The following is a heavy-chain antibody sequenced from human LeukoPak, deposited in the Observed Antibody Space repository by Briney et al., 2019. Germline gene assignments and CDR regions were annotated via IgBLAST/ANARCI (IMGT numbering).Heavy chain of an antibody. CDR2: INHSGST. J-gene: IGHJ3*02. CDR1: GGSFSGYY. V-gene: IGHV4-34*01. D-gene: IGHD6-19*01. Sequence: PSETLSLTCAVYGGSFSGYYWSWIRQPPGKGLEWIGEINHSGSTNYNPSLKSRVTISVDTSKNQFSLKLSSVTAADTAVYYCAAYSGGWYGDAFDIWGQGTMVTVSS. CDR3: AAYSGGWYGDAFDI.